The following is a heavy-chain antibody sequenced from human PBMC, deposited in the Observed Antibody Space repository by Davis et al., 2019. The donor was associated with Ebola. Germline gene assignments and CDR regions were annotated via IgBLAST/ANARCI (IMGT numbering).Heavy chain of an antibody. Sequence: AASVKVSCKASGYTFTSYGISWVRQAPGQGLEWMGGIIPIFGTANYAQKFQGRVTITADESTSTAYMELSSLRSEDTAVYYCARPDTGRTGLGLDYWGQGTLVTVSS. V-gene: IGHV1-69*13. CDR3: ARPDTGRTGLGLDY. J-gene: IGHJ4*02. CDR1: GYTFTSYG. CDR2: IIPIFGTA. D-gene: IGHD3-16*01.